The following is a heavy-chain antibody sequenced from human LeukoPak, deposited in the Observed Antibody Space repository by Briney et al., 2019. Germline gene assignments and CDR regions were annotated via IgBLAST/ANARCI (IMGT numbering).Heavy chain of an antibody. J-gene: IGHJ4*02. CDR2: IEQDGSET. CDR3: VKPYYFSSGSLN. Sequence: GGFLRLSCAASGFPFSNYWMTWVRQAPGKGLEWVATIEQDGSETYYLGSVKGRFIISRDNAKNSLHLQMNSLRAEDTAIYYCVKPYYFSSGSLNWGQGTLVTVSS. V-gene: IGHV3-7*01. CDR1: GFPFSNYW. D-gene: IGHD3-10*01.